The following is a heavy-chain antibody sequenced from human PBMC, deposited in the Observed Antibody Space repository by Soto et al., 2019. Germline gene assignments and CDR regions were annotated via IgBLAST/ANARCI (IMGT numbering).Heavy chain of an antibody. CDR1: GGSISSGSS. J-gene: IGHJ4*02. Sequence: QLQLQESGSGLLRPSQTLSLTCSVSGGSISSGSSWSWIRQPSGKGLEWIGYVYNDGRTYYNPSLKSRVTVSVDRSRNQFSLKLTSVTAADTARYYCASDERRSSGRNFDYWGQGILVTVSS. D-gene: IGHD6-6*01. V-gene: IGHV4-30-2*01. CDR3: ASDERRSSGRNFDY. CDR2: VYNDGRT.